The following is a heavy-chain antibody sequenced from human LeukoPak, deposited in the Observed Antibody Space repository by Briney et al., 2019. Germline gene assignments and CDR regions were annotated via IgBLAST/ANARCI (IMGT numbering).Heavy chain of an antibody. V-gene: IGHV4-61*02. Sequence: SQTLSLTCTVSGDSISSGDYYWSWIRQPAGKGLEWIGRISSSGSTNYNPSLKSRVTISVDTSKNQFSLKLSSVTAADTAVYFRARGPYSYDSSGGFDIWGQGTMVTVSS. J-gene: IGHJ3*02. CDR2: ISSSGST. CDR1: GDSISSGDYY. D-gene: IGHD3-22*01. CDR3: ARGPYSYDSSGGFDI.